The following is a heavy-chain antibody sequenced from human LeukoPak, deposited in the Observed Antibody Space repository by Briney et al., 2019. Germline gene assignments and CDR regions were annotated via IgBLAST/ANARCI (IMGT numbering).Heavy chain of an antibody. CDR1: GFTFSSYA. CDR2: ISDSGGTT. J-gene: IGHJ6*02. D-gene: IGHD1-26*01. Sequence: GGSLRLSCAASGFTFSSYAMSWVRQAPGKELEWVSTISDSGGTTYYADSVKGRFTISGNISKNTLYLQMNSLRAEDTAVYYCAKEFASLVGATFYYYYGMDVWGQGTTVTVSS. CDR3: AKEFASLVGATFYYYYGMDV. V-gene: IGHV3-23*01.